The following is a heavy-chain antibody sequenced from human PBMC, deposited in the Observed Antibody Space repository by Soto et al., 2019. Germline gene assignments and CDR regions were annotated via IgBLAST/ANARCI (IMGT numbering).Heavy chain of an antibody. Sequence: QVQLVESGGGVVQPGRSLRLSCAASGFTFSSYGMHWVRQAPGKGLEWVAVIWYDGSNKYYADSVKGRFTISRDNSKNPLYVQRNRLRAEDTAVYYCARGNLEYYDFWSGRNWFDPWGQGTLVTVSS. J-gene: IGHJ5*02. CDR3: ARGNLEYYDFWSGRNWFDP. D-gene: IGHD3-3*01. V-gene: IGHV3-33*01. CDR1: GFTFSSYG. CDR2: IWYDGSNK.